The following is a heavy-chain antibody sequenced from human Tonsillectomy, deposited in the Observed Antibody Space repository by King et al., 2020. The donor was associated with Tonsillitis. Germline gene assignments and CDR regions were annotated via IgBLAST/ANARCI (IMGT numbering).Heavy chain of an antibody. D-gene: IGHD1-26*01. CDR2: IISSGTYM. CDR3: ARAAYSGTYYVGLDY. V-gene: IGHV3-21*01. Sequence: VQLVESGGGLVKPGGSLRLSCAASGFSFSTFSMNWVRQAPGKGLEWVSSIISSGTYMYHADSVKGRFTISRDNSKKSLYLQMNSLRPEDTAVYYCARAAYSGTYYVGLDYWGQGTLVTVSS. J-gene: IGHJ4*02. CDR1: GFSFSTFS.